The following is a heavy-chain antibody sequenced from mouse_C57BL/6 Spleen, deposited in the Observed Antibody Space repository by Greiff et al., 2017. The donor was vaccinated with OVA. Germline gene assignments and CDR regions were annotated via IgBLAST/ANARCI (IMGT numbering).Heavy chain of an antibody. CDR3: ASSIYDGCPWCAY. J-gene: IGHJ3*01. CDR1: GYAFSSSW. D-gene: IGHD2-3*01. Sequence: QVQLQQSGPELVKPGASVKISCKASGYAFSSSWMNWVKQRPGKGLEWIGRIYPGDGDTNYNGKFKGKATLTADKSSSTAYMQLSSLTSADSAVYLCASSIYDGCPWCAYWGQGTLVTVSA. CDR2: IYPGDGDT. V-gene: IGHV1-82*01.